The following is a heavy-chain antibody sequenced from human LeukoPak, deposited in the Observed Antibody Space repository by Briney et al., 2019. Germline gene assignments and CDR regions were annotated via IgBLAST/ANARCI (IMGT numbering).Heavy chain of an antibody. Sequence: GESLKISCKGSGYSFTSYWIGWVRQMPGKGLEWMVIIYPGDSDTRYSPSFQGQVTISADKSISTAYLQWSSLKASDTAMYYCARHGRGNYYDSSGYYGPVVYWGQGTLVTVSS. CDR2: IYPGDSDT. V-gene: IGHV5-51*01. J-gene: IGHJ4*02. D-gene: IGHD3-22*01. CDR1: GYSFTSYW. CDR3: ARHGRGNYYDSSGYYGPVVY.